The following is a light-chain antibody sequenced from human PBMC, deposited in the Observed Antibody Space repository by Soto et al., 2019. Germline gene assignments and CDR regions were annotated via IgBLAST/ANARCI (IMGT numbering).Light chain of an antibody. CDR2: GSS. J-gene: IGKJ1*01. CDR3: QQYHNWPPLS. CDR1: QSVNSN. Sequence: EIVMTQSPATLSVSPGERATLSCRASQSVNSNLAWYQQKPGQVPRLLVYGSSTRATGIPARFSGSGSGTAFTLTISSLQSEDFAVYYCQQYHNWPPLSFGQGTKVEIK. V-gene: IGKV3-15*01.